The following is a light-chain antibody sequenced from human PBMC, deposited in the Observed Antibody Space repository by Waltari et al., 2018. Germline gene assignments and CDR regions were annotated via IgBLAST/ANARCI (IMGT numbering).Light chain of an antibody. V-gene: IGKV2-28*01. Sequence: DIVMTQSPLSLSVTPGEPASISCRSSQSLLHSSGNTFLDWYLQKPEQSPQLLIYLVSNRASGVPDRFSGSGSGTDFTLKISRVEAEDVGVYFCMQARQTPWTFGQGTKVEIK. J-gene: IGKJ1*01. CDR1: QSLLHSSGNTF. CDR2: LVS. CDR3: MQARQTPWT.